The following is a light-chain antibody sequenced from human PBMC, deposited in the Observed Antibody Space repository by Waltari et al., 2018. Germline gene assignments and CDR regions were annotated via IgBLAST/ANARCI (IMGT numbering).Light chain of an antibody. CDR3: AAWDDSLSGLV. J-gene: IGLJ3*02. Sequence: QSVLTPPPSASGTPGPRVTTSCSGTSSNIATTSLNGYPQFPGTAPKLLIYGHNQRPTGVPDRFSGSKSGSSASLAISGLQSEDEADYYCAAWDDSLSGLVFGGGTKVTVL. V-gene: IGLV1-44*01. CDR2: GHN. CDR1: SSNIATTS.